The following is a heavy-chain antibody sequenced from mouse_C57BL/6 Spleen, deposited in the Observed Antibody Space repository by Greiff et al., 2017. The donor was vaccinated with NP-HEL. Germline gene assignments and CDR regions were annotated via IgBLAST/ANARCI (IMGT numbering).Heavy chain of an antibody. Sequence: QVQLQQSGPELVKPGASVKISCKASGYAFSSSWMNWVKQRPGKGLEWIGRIYPGDGDTNYNGKFKGKATLTADKSSSTAYMQLSSLTSEDSAVYFCARVYDYDEGFAYWGQGTLVTVSA. V-gene: IGHV1-82*01. CDR2: IYPGDGDT. J-gene: IGHJ3*01. CDR3: ARVYDYDEGFAY. CDR1: GYAFSSSW. D-gene: IGHD2-4*01.